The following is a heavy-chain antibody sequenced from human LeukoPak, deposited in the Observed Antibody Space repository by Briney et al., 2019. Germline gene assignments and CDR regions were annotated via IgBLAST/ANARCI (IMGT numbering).Heavy chain of an antibody. D-gene: IGHD3-3*01. Sequence: SETLSLTCAVYGGSFSGYYWSWIRQPPGKGLEWIGEINHSGSTNYNPSLKSRVTISVDTSKNQLSLKLSSVTAADTAVYYCARGRRIDYDFWSGYTPYYYMDVWGKGTTVTVSS. CDR2: INHSGST. CDR3: ARGRRIDYDFWSGYTPYYYMDV. V-gene: IGHV4-34*01. CDR1: GGSFSGYY. J-gene: IGHJ6*03.